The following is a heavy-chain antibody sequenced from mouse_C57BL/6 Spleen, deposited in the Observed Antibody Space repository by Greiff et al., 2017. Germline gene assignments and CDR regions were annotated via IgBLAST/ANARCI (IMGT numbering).Heavy chain of an antibody. CDR2: ISYDGSN. D-gene: IGHD2-1*01. J-gene: IGHJ2*01. Sequence: VQLKESGPGLVKPSQSLSLTCSVTGYSITSGYYWNWIRQFPGNKLEWMGYISYDGSNNYNPSLKNRISITRDTSKNQFFLKLNSVTTEDTATYYCARDGGNYVYWGQGTTLTVSS. V-gene: IGHV3-6*01. CDR3: ARDGGNYVY. CDR1: GYSITSGYY.